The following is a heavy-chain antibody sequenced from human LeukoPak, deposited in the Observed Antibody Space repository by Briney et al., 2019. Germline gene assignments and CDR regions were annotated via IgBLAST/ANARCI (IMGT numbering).Heavy chain of an antibody. Sequence: GGSLRLSCAASGFTLGNYDMHWVRQTTGKGPEWVSAIGSAGATYYPGSLKGRFTISRENAKNSLFLQMNSLRVGDTAVYFCARGGISAFMPDNWYFDLWGRGTLVTVSS. J-gene: IGHJ2*01. CDR3: ARGGISAFMPDNWYFDL. V-gene: IGHV3-13*01. CDR1: GFTLGNYD. D-gene: IGHD1-26*01. CDR2: IGSAGAT.